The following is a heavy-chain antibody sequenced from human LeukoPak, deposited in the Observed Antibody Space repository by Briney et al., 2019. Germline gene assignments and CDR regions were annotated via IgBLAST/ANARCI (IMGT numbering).Heavy chain of an antibody. CDR1: GYTLTELS. V-gene: IGHV1-24*01. D-gene: IGHD3-16*02. CDR3: ATVIKFWPLLYFQH. Sequence: ASVKVSCKVSGYTLTELSMHWVRQAPGKGREGMGGFDPEDGETIYAQKFQGRVTMTEDTSTDTAYMELSSLRSEDTAVYYCATVIKFWPLLYFQHWGQGTPVTVSS. J-gene: IGHJ1*01. CDR2: FDPEDGET.